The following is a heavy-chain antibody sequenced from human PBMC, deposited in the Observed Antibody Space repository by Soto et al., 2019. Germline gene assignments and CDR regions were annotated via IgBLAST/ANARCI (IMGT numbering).Heavy chain of an antibody. Sequence: QVQLVQSGAEVKKPGSSVKVSCKASGGTFSSYAISWVRQAPGQGLEWMGGIIPIFGTANYAQKFQGRVTMTAHKSTSAAYMELSSLRSEDTGVYYCARGDMEVVPPAIGVDYYYYGMDVWGQGTTVTVSS. CDR2: IIPIFGTA. D-gene: IGHD2-2*02. CDR3: ARGDMEVVPPAIGVDYYYYGMDV. CDR1: GGTFSSYA. J-gene: IGHJ6*02. V-gene: IGHV1-69*06.